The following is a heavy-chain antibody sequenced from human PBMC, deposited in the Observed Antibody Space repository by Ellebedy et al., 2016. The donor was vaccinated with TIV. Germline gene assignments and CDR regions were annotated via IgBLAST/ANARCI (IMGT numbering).Heavy chain of an antibody. V-gene: IGHV3-30*03. J-gene: IGHJ2*01. Sequence: GGSLRLSCAASGFTLSSYGMHWVRQAPGKGLDRVAFISFDRSDKYYAESVKGRFTISRDNSKNTLYLQMNSLRAEDTAVYYCARLYCGGDCYYWYFDLWGRGTLVTVSS. CDR3: ARLYCGGDCYYWYFDL. CDR1: GFTLSSYG. CDR2: ISFDRSDK. D-gene: IGHD2-21*02.